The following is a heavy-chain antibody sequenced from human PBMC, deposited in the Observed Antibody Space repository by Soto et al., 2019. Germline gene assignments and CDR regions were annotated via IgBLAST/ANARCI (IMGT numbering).Heavy chain of an antibody. CDR3: ARVWTTVTNWFDP. CDR2: IYHSGST. Sequence: PSETLSLTCAVPGGSISSSNWWSWVRQPPGKGLEWIGEIYHSGSTNYNPSLKSRVTISVDKSKNQFSLKLSSVTAADTAVYYCARVWTTVTNWFDPWGQGTLVPVSS. J-gene: IGHJ5*02. V-gene: IGHV4-4*02. CDR1: GGSISSSNW. D-gene: IGHD4-17*01.